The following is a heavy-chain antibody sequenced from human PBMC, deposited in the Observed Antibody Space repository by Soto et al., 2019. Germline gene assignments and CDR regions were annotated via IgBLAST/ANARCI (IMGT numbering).Heavy chain of an antibody. CDR2: IHYSEHT. J-gene: IGHJ4*02. V-gene: IGHV4-31*03. CDR3: ATNHDDISGRTPLLFDS. Sequence: QVQLQESGPGLVKPSQTLSLTCTVSGDSIGTGGYYWDWIRQHPGKGPEWIGYIHYSEHTYYNPSLKSRLTISLDASKNQFSLHLSSVTAADTAVYYCATNHDDISGRTPLLFDSWGQGTLVTVSS. CDR1: GDSIGTGGYY. D-gene: IGHD3-22*01.